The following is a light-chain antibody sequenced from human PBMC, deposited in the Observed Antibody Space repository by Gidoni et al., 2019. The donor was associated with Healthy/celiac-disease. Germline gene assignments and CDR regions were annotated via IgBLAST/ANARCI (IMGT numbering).Light chain of an antibody. V-gene: IGKV4-1*01. J-gene: IGKJ1*01. Sequence: IVMTQSPASLAVSLGERATINCKSSQSVLYSSNNKNYLAWYQQKPGQPPKLLIYWASTRESGVPDRFSGSGSGTDFTLTISSLQAEGVAVYYCQQYYSAPRTFGQGTKVEIK. CDR2: WAS. CDR3: QQYYSAPRT. CDR1: QSVLYSSNNKNY.